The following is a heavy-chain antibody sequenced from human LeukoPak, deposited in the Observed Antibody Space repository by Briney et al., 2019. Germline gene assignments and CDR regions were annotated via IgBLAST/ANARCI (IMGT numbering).Heavy chain of an antibody. Sequence: SETLSLTCAVYGGSFSGYYWSWIRQPPGKGLEWIGEINHSGSTNYNPSLKSRVTISVDTSKNQFSLKLSSVTAADTAVYYCARHPFNPYYYYYYGMDVWGQGTTVTVSS. CDR2: INHSGST. CDR1: GGSFSGYY. CDR3: ARHPFNPYYYYYYGMDV. V-gene: IGHV4-34*01. J-gene: IGHJ6*02. D-gene: IGHD1-14*01.